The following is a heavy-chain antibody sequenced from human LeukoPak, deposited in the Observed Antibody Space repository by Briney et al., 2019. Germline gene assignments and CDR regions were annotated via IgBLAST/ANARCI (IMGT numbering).Heavy chain of an antibody. Sequence: PSETLSLTCTVTGGSFSTYYWSWIRQPAGKGLEWIGRIYTSGTTSYNPSLKSRVTMSVDTSKNQFSLILSSVTAADTAVYYCARGSPSGSGGRDTFDFWGQGTMVTVSS. V-gene: IGHV4-4*07. CDR1: GGSFSTYY. CDR3: ARGSPSGSGGRDTFDF. D-gene: IGHD2-15*01. J-gene: IGHJ3*01. CDR2: IYTSGTT.